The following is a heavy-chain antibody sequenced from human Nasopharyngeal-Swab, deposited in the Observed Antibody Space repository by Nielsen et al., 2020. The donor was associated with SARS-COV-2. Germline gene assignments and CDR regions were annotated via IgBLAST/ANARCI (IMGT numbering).Heavy chain of an antibody. J-gene: IGHJ5*01. CDR1: GVTFSSYT. V-gene: IGHV3-21*06. CDR2: ISPTSDYI. D-gene: IGHD4-17*01. CDR3: VRGSYGHYDS. Sequence: GESLTLSCAASGVTFSSYTMNWVRQAPGKGLEWVSSISPTSDYIYYAESVKGRFTISRDNAKNSLLLQMNSLRAEETAIYYCVRGSYGHYDSWGQGALITVSS.